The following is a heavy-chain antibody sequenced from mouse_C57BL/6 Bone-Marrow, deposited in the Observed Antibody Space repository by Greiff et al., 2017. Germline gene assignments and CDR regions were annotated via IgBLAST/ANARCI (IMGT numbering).Heavy chain of an antibody. J-gene: IGHJ3*01. CDR2: IYPGSGST. V-gene: IGHV1-55*01. CDR1: GYTFTSYW. CDR3: ARVRLYCDGGAWFAY. D-gene: IGHD3-2*02. Sequence: QVQLQQPGAELVKPGASVKMSCKASGYTFTSYWITWVQQRPGQGLEWIGDIYPGSGSTNYNEKFKSKATLTVDTSSSTAYMQLSGLTSEDSAVYYCARVRLYCDGGAWFAYWGQGTLVTVSA.